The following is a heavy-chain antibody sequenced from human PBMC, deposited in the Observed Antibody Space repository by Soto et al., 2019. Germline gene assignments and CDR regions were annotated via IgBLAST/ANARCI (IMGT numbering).Heavy chain of an antibody. D-gene: IGHD3-9*01. CDR1: GFPFSSYW. V-gene: IGHV3-74*01. CDR3: DREYYGLLTGYYTDY. CDR2: ISGDGVTT. Sequence: DVQLVESGGDLVQRGGSLRLSCAASGFPFSSYWMHWVRHTPGKGLDWVARISGDGVTTYYADSVTGRFTVSRDNAKNTLSLQISGLRAEDTAVYYCDREYYGLLTGYYTDYWGQGTLVSVSS. J-gene: IGHJ4*02.